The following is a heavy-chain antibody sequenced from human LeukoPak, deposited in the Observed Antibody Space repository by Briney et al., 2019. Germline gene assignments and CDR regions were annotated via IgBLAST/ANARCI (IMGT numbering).Heavy chain of an antibody. D-gene: IGHD3-22*01. CDR2: ISAYNGNT. V-gene: IGHV1-18*01. CDR3: ARVYDSSGYYWSTIRTYYYHGMDV. CDR1: GYTFTSYG. Sequence: ASVKVSCKASGYTFTSYGISWVRQAPGQGLEWMGWISAYNGNTNYAQKLQGRVTMTTDTSTSTAYMELRSLRSDDTAVYYCARVYDSSGYYWSTIRTYYYHGMDVWGQGTTVTVSS. J-gene: IGHJ6*02.